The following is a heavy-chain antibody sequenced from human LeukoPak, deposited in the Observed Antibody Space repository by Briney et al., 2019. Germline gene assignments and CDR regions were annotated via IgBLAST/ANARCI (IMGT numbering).Heavy chain of an antibody. CDR1: GESVSSNSAA. CDR2: TYHRSRWYN. D-gene: IGHD6-19*01. J-gene: IGHJ4*02. Sequence: SQTLSLTCAISGESVSSNSAAWNWIRQSPSRGPEWLGRTYHRSRWYNDYAVSVKSRITVNPDTSKNQFSLQLNSMTPEDTAVYYCARLASGLNDGLDHWGQGILVTVSS. CDR3: ARLASGLNDGLDH. V-gene: IGHV6-1*01.